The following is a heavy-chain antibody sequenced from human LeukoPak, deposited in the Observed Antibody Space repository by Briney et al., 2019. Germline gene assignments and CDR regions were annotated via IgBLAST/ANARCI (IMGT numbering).Heavy chain of an antibody. Sequence: GGSLRLSCAASGFTFSSYWMHWVRQAPGKGLVWVSRINSDGSSTSYADSVKGRFTISRDNAKNSLYLQMHSLRVEDTAVYYCARGIFTGYSSSWSWGGLDYWGQGTLVTVSS. CDR2: INSDGSST. D-gene: IGHD6-13*01. CDR1: GFTFSSYW. V-gene: IGHV3-74*01. J-gene: IGHJ4*02. CDR3: ARGIFTGYSSSWSWGGLDY.